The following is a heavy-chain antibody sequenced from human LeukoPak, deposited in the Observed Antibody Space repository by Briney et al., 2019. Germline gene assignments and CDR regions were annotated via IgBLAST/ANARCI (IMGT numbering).Heavy chain of an antibody. CDR3: ARDEGSTYNQLDY. CDR1: GYTFDNFY. CDR2: INGNDGST. V-gene: IGHV1-2*02. D-gene: IGHD1-14*01. Sequence: ASVKVSCKASGYTFDNFYIHWVRQAPGQGPEWMGWINGNDGSTNYAQKFQGRVTMTRVTAISTVYMDLSGLRPDDTAIYYCARDEGSTYNQLDYWGQGTLVTVSS. J-gene: IGHJ4*02.